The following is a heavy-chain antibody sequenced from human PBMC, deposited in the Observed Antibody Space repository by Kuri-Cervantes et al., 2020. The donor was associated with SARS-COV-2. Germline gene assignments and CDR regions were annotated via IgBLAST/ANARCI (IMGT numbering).Heavy chain of an antibody. CDR2: INPSGGGT. CDR3: ARGRLSSDYFDY. Sequence: ASVKVSCMASGYIFTNYYMSWVRQAPGQGLEWLGIINPSGGGTSYAQKFQGRVTMTRDTSTSTVYMELSSLRSEDTAVYYCARGRLSSDYFDYWGQGTLVTVSS. D-gene: IGHD6-6*01. CDR1: GYIFTNYY. V-gene: IGHV1-46*01. J-gene: IGHJ4*02.